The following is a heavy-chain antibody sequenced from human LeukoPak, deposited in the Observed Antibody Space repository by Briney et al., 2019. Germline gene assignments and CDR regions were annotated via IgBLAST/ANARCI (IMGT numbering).Heavy chain of an antibody. CDR1: GGSISSYY. Sequence: SETLSLTCTVSGGSISSYYWSWIRQPPGKGLEWIGYIYYSGSTNYNPSLKSRVTISVDTSKNQFSLRLNSVTAADTAVYYCAGDAYGGNSWGWFDPWGQGTLVTVSS. D-gene: IGHD4-23*01. CDR2: IYYSGST. J-gene: IGHJ5*02. CDR3: AGDAYGGNSWGWFDP. V-gene: IGHV4-59*01.